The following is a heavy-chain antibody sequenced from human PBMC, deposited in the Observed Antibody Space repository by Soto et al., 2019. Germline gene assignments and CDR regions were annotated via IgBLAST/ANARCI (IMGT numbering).Heavy chain of an antibody. J-gene: IGHJ3*02. V-gene: IGHV1-69*13. CDR3: ARDQCSGGSCYDQDAFDI. CDR2: IIPIFGTA. D-gene: IGHD2-15*01. Sequence: ASVKVSCKASGGTFGSYAISWVRQAPGQGLEWMGGIIPIFGTANYAQKFQGRVTITADESTSTAYMELSSLRSEDTAVYYCARDQCSGGSCYDQDAFDIWGQGTMVTVSS. CDR1: GGTFGSYA.